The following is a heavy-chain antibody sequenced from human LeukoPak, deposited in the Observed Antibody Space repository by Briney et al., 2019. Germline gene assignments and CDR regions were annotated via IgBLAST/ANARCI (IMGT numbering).Heavy chain of an antibody. CDR3: AKCKWSFSYMDV. Sequence: AGGPLRLSGAASGFTFSSYAMSWVRQAPGKGLEWVSAISGSGGSTYYADSVKGRFTISRDNSKNTLYLQMNSLRAEDTAVYYCAKCKWSFSYMDVWGKGTTVTVSS. D-gene: IGHD3-22*01. CDR2: ISGSGGST. CDR1: GFTFSSYA. J-gene: IGHJ6*03. V-gene: IGHV3-23*01.